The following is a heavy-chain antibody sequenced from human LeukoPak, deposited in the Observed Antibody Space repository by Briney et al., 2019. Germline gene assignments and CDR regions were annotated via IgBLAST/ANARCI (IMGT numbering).Heavy chain of an antibody. CDR1: GYSFVGYF. D-gene: IGHD6-6*01. Sequence: ASVKVSCKASGYSFVGYFIFWVRQAPGQGLEWMGIINPSGGSTSYAQKFQGRVTMTRDTSTSTVYMELSSLRSDDTAVYYCAREPLYSSSSFDYWGQGTLVTVSS. J-gene: IGHJ4*02. CDR2: INPSGGST. V-gene: IGHV1-46*01. CDR3: AREPLYSSSSFDY.